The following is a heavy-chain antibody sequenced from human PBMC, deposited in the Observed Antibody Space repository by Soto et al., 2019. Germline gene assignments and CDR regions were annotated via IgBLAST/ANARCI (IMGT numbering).Heavy chain of an antibody. Sequence: GESLKISCAASGFTFSNAWMSWVRQAPGKGLEWVGRIKSKTDGGTTDYAAPVKGRFTISRDDSKNTLYLQMNSLKTEDTAVYYCTTGGQSGDIAVAPDIWGQGTMVTVSS. CDR3: TTGGQSGDIAVAPDI. CDR1: GFTFSNAW. J-gene: IGHJ3*02. CDR2: IKSKTDGGTT. V-gene: IGHV3-15*01. D-gene: IGHD6-19*01.